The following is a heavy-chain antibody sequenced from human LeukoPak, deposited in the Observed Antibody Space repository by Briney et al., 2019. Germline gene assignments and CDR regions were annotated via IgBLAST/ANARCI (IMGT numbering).Heavy chain of an antibody. CDR1: GFSFSTSGVG. Sequence: SGPTLVNPTQTLTLTCTFSGFSFSTSGVGVGWIRQPPGKALEWLAVIYWDEDERYRPSLKSRLTINTDTSKNQVVLTMTNMDPVDTATYYCARSPYYDILTGSRGTFDYWGRGILVTVSS. D-gene: IGHD3-9*01. CDR3: ARSPYYDILTGSRGTFDY. V-gene: IGHV2-5*02. CDR2: IYWDEDE. J-gene: IGHJ4*02.